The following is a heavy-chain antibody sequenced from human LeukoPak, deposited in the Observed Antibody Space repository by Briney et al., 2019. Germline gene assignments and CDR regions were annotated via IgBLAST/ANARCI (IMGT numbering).Heavy chain of an antibody. D-gene: IGHD6-19*01. J-gene: IGHJ6*02. CDR1: GVSVRGDISH. CDR3: ARNRGWYATDV. Sequence: PSETLSLTCSVSGVSVRGDISHWGWIRQPPGKGLEWIGYVHYSGSANYNPSLESRFTMSLDKSKNQFSLELTSVTAADTAVYYCARNRGWYATDVWGQGAVVTVSS. CDR2: VHYSGSA. V-gene: IGHV4-61*01.